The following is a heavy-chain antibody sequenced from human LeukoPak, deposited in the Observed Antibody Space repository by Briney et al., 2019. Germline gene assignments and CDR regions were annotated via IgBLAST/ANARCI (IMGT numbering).Heavy chain of an antibody. CDR1: GFTFSNYG. J-gene: IGHJ4*02. V-gene: IGHV3-30*02. Sequence: PGGSLRLSCAASGFTFSNYGMHWVRQAPGKGLEWVAFIRYDGGNTYFADSLKGRFTISRDNSKNTLYLQMNSLRAEDTAVYYCANQPDTLLRLDYWGQGPLVTVSS. CDR3: ANQPDTLLRLDY. CDR2: IRYDGGNT. D-gene: IGHD2-8*01.